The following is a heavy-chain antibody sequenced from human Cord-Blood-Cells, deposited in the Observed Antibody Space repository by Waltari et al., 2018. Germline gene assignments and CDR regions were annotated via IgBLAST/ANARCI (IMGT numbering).Heavy chain of an antibody. V-gene: IGHV4-30-2*01. J-gene: IGHJ4*02. CDR2: IYHSGST. Sequence: QLQLQESGSGLVKPSQTLSLTCAVSGGSLSSGGYSWSWIRPPPGKGLEWIRYIYHSGSTYYNPSLKSRVTISVDRSKNQFSLKLSSVTAADTAVYYCARGYCSGGSCYSAFDYWGQGTLVTVSS. CDR1: GGSLSSGGYS. D-gene: IGHD2-15*01. CDR3: ARGYCSGGSCYSAFDY.